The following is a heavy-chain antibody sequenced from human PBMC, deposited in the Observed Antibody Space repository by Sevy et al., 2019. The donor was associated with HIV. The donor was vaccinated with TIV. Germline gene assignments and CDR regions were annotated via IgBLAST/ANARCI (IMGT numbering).Heavy chain of an antibody. V-gene: IGHV4-59*13. J-gene: IGHJ4*02. CDR2: IHSSGNT. Sequence: SETLSLTCTVSGGSNTNDYWGWIRQPPGMRLEWIGYIHSSGNTISNPSLKSRVTISVDTSKNQFSLNLNSVTAADTAVYYCARYMGSGTSFDYWGQGTLVTVSS. CDR1: GGSNTNDY. CDR3: ARYMGSGTSFDY. D-gene: IGHD6-13*01.